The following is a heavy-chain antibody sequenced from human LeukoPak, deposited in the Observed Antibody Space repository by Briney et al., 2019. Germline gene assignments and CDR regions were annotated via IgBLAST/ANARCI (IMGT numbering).Heavy chain of an antibody. CDR3: ARDQGTTAVTSGYFPH. CDR1: GFNFRSYG. D-gene: IGHD4-23*01. CDR2: IWYDGSDK. Sequence: GGPLRLSCAASGFNFRSYGMHWVRQAPGKGLEWVAIIWYDGSDKYYADSVKGRFTISRDNSKDTVYLQMNSLRAEDTAVYYCARDQGTTAVTSGYFPHWGQGTLVTVSS. J-gene: IGHJ1*01. V-gene: IGHV3-33*01.